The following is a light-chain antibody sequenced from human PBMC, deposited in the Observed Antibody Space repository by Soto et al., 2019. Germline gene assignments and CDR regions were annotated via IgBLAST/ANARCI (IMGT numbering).Light chain of an antibody. Sequence: QSVLTQPPSASGTPGQRVTISCSGSSSNIGSDIVNWYQHLPGTAPKLLIYSNSHRPSGVPDRFSGSKPGTSASLAISGLQSEDEADYYCATRDDSLNGYVFGTGTKVTVL. CDR1: SSNIGSDI. CDR3: ATRDDSLNGYV. J-gene: IGLJ1*01. CDR2: SNS. V-gene: IGLV1-44*01.